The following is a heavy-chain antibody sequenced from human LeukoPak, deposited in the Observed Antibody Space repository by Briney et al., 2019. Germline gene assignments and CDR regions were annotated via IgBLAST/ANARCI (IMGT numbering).Heavy chain of an antibody. Sequence: GGSLRLSCAASGFTFSSYAMSWVRQAPGKGLEWVSAISGSGGSTYYADSVKGRFTISRDNSKNPLHLQMNSLRAEDTAVYYCAKLAIVVVPAATDYWGQGTLVTVSS. CDR3: AKLAIVVVPAATDY. CDR2: ISGSGGST. D-gene: IGHD2-2*01. CDR1: GFTFSSYA. V-gene: IGHV3-23*01. J-gene: IGHJ4*02.